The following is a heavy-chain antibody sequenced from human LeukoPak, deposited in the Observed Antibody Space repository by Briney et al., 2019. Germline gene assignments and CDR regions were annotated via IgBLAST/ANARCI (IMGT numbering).Heavy chain of an antibody. V-gene: IGHV3-23*01. D-gene: IGHD2-2*01. Sequence: GGSLRLSCAASGFTFSSYAMSWARQAPGKGLEWVSAISGSGGSTYYADSVKGRFTISRDNSKNTLYLQMNSLRAEDTAVYYCAKNGWRDIVVVPAASDSYYFDYWGQGTLVTVSS. J-gene: IGHJ4*02. CDR3: AKNGWRDIVVVPAASDSYYFDY. CDR1: GFTFSSYA. CDR2: ISGSGGST.